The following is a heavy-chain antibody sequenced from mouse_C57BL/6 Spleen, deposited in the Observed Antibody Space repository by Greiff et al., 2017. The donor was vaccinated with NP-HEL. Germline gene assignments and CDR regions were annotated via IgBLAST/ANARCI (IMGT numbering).Heavy chain of an antibody. V-gene: IGHV5-9*01. CDR3: ARPTMVTTRVYYAMDY. CDR1: GFTFSSYT. CDR2: ISGGGGNT. Sequence: EVKLMESGGGLVKPGGSLKLSCAASGFTFSSYTMSWVRQTPEKRLEWVATISGGGGNTYYPDSVKGRFTISRDNAKNTLYLQMSSLRSEDTALYYCARPTMVTTRVYYAMDYWGQGTSVTVSS. D-gene: IGHD2-2*01. J-gene: IGHJ4*01.